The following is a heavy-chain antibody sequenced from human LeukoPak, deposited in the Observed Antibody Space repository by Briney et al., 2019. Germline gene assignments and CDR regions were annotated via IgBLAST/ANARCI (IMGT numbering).Heavy chain of an antibody. CDR2: ISYDGSNK. Sequence: PGGSLRLSCAASGFTFSSYAMHWVRQAPGKGLEWVAVISYDGSNKYCADSLKGRFTISRDNSQNTLYLQMNSLRAEDTAVYYCAKLYGDYAMYSPFDYWGQGTLVTVSS. V-gene: IGHV3-30*18. D-gene: IGHD4-17*01. J-gene: IGHJ4*02. CDR1: GFTFSSYA. CDR3: AKLYGDYAMYSPFDY.